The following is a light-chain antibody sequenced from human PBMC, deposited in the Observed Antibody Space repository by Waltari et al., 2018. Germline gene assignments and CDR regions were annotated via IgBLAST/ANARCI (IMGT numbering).Light chain of an antibody. Sequence: EIVLTQSPATLSLSPGERATLSCRASQSVSSYLAWYQQKPGQAPRLLIYDASTRATGIPARFSGSGSGTDFTLTISSLEPEDFAVYYCQQRSNWPPGLTFGGGTK. J-gene: IGKJ4*01. CDR3: QQRSNWPPGLT. V-gene: IGKV3-11*01. CDR1: QSVSSY. CDR2: DAS.